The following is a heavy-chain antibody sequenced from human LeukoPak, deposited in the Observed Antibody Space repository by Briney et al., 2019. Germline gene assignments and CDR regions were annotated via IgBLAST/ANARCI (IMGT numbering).Heavy chain of an antibody. CDR1: GYTFTGYY. J-gene: IGHJ4*02. V-gene: IGHV1-2*02. CDR3: ARDQVEVGATDFDY. D-gene: IGHD1-26*01. Sequence: ASVKVSCKASGYTFTGYYMHWVRQAPGQGLEWMGWINPNSGGTNYAQKFQGRVTMTRDTSISTAYMELRRLRSDDTAVYYCARDQVEVGATDFDYWGQGTLVTVSS. CDR2: INPNSGGT.